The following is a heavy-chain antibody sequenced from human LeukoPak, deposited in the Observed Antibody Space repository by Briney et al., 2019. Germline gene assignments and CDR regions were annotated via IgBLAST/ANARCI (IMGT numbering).Heavy chain of an antibody. CDR3: AKNVGSGWTDY. D-gene: IGHD6-19*01. Sequence: HPGRSLRLSCAASGFTFSSYAMHWVRQAPGKGLECVANIKQDGSEKYYVDSVKGRFTISRDNAKNSLYLQMNSLRAEDTAVYYCAKNVGSGWTDYWGQGTLVTVSS. CDR1: GFTFSSYA. V-gene: IGHV3-7*03. CDR2: IKQDGSEK. J-gene: IGHJ4*02.